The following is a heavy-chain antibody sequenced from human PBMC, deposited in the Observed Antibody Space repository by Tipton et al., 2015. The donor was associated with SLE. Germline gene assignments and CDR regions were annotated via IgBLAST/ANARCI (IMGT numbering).Heavy chain of an antibody. CDR3: ARGGGSYYDY. V-gene: IGHV4-31*03. Sequence: TLSLTCTVSGVSVSSGGYYWNWIRQHPGKGLEWIGCIHSRGSTYYTPSLKSRLTLSLDTSKNQFSLRVRSVTAADTAVYYCARGGGSYYDYWGQGTLVTVSS. J-gene: IGHJ4*02. D-gene: IGHD1-26*01. CDR2: IHSRGST. CDR1: GVSVSSGGYY.